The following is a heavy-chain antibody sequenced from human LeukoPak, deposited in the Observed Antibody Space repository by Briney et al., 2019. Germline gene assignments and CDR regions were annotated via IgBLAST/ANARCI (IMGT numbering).Heavy chain of an antibody. CDR1: GYSISSGYY. J-gene: IGHJ4*02. V-gene: IGHV4-38-2*02. D-gene: IGHD3-22*01. CDR2: IYHSGST. Sequence: SETLSLTCAVSGYSISSGYYWGWIRQPPGKGLEWIGSIYHSGSTYYNPSLRSRVTISVDTSKNQFSLKLSSVTAADTAVYYCARDCYDSGNFDYWGQGTLVTVSS. CDR3: ARDCYDSGNFDY.